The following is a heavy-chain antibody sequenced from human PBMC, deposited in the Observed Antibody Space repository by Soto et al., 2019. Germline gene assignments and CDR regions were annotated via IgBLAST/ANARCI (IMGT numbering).Heavy chain of an antibody. CDR2: FSSKGGTT. Sequence: LRLSCSASGFSFSNYAMHWVRQAPGKGLQYVSGFSSKGGTTYYADSVKGRFTISRDNSKNTLYLQMSSLRPEDTAVYYCVKEIAPAAIGSLYYYYGMDVWGQGTTVTVSS. CDR3: VKEIAPAAIGSLYYYYGMDV. V-gene: IGHV3-64D*06. CDR1: GFSFSNYA. J-gene: IGHJ6*02. D-gene: IGHD2-2*01.